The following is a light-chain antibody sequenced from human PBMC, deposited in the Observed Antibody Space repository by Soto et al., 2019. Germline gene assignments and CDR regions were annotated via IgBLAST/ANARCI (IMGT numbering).Light chain of an antibody. V-gene: IGKV4-1*01. J-gene: IGKJ2*01. CDR1: QSVLYSSNSLNY. CDR2: WAS. CDR3: QQYYTTPHT. Sequence: DIVMTQSPDSLAASLGERATINCKSSQSVLYSSNSLNYLAWYQQKPGQLPKLLIYWASTRDSGVPDRFSGSGSATDFTLTISSLQAEDVAVYYCQQYYTTPHTFGQGTKLEIK.